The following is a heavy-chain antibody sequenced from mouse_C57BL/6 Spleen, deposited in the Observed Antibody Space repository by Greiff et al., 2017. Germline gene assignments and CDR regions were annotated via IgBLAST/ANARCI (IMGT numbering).Heavy chain of an antibody. CDR1: GFTFSSYG. CDR3: ARRGTTVVAGDYFDY. D-gene: IGHD1-1*01. CDR2: ISSGGSYT. Sequence: EVKLVESGGDLVKPGGSLKLSCAASGFTFSSYGMSWVRQTPDKRLEWVATISSGGSYTYYPDSVKGRFTISRDNAKNTLYLQMSSLKSEDTAMYYCARRGTTVVAGDYFDYRGQGTTLTVSS. J-gene: IGHJ2*01. V-gene: IGHV5-6*02.